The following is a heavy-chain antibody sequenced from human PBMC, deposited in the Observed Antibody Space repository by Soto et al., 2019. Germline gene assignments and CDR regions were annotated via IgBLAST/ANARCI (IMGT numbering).Heavy chain of an antibody. CDR1: GGSISSYY. CDR2: IYYSGST. CDR3: ATSALYCSGGSCSREYFQH. Sequence: SETLSLTCTVSGGSISSYYWSWIRQPPGKGLEWIGYIYYSGSTNYNPSLKSRVTISVDTSKNQFSLKLSSVTTADTAVYYCATSALYCSGGSCSREYFQHWGQGTLVTVSS. J-gene: IGHJ1*01. D-gene: IGHD2-15*01. V-gene: IGHV4-59*08.